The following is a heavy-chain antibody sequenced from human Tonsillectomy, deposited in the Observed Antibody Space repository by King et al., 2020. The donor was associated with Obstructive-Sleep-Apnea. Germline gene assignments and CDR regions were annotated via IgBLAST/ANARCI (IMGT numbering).Heavy chain of an antibody. CDR3: ARHLISGSSPRFDY. CDR2: IYPGDSDT. V-gene: IGHV5-51*01. J-gene: IGHJ4*02. CDR1: GYSFATYW. D-gene: IGHD3-10*01. Sequence: QLVQSGAEVKKAGESLKISCKGSGYSFATYWIGWVRQMPGKGLEWMGIIYPGDSDTRYSPSFQCQVTIPADKSISTAYLQWGSLKASDTAMYYCARHLISGSSPRFDYWGQGTLVTVSS.